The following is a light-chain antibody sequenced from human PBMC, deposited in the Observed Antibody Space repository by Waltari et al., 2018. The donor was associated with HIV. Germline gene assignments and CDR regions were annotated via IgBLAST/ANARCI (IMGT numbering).Light chain of an antibody. Sequence: QSVLTQPPSATGTPGQRVTISCSGSSSNIGRNTVNWYQQLPGTAPKLLIYAKNLRPSGVPDRLSGSKSDTAASLASSGLQSEDEADYYCAAWDDSLNGRVFGGGTKLTVL. V-gene: IGLV1-44*01. CDR1: SSNIGRNT. CDR2: AKN. J-gene: IGLJ3*02. CDR3: AAWDDSLNGRV.